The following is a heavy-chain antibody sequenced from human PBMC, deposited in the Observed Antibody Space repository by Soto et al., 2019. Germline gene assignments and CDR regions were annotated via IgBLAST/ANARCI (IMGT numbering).Heavy chain of an antibody. CDR1: GGTFSSYA. Sequence: GASVKVSCKASGGTFSSYAISWVRQAPGQGLEWMGGIIPIFGTANYAQKFQGRVTITADESTSTAYMELSSLRSEDTAVYYCARDQAVVVPAAIQYYSYGMDVWGQGTTVTVSS. J-gene: IGHJ6*02. D-gene: IGHD2-2*02. V-gene: IGHV1-69*13. CDR3: ARDQAVVVPAAIQYYSYGMDV. CDR2: IIPIFGTA.